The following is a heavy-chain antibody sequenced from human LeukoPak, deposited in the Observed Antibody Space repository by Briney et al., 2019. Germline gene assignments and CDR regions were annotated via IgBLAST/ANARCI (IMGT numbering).Heavy chain of an antibody. CDR3: AKGGKWDVTPFDY. Sequence: GGSLRLSCAASGFTFSNYDMSWVRQAPGKGLEWVSTISGGGGSTYYADSVKGRFTISRDNSKNTLYLQVNSLRAEDTAVYYCAKGGKWDVTPFDYWGQGTLVTVSS. CDR2: ISGGGGST. D-gene: IGHD1-26*01. CDR1: GFTFSNYD. V-gene: IGHV3-23*01. J-gene: IGHJ4*02.